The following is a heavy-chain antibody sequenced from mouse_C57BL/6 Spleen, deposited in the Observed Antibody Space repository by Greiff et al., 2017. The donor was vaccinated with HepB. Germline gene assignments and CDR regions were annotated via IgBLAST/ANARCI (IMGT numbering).Heavy chain of an antibody. CDR2: IYPGDGDT. V-gene: IGHV1-80*01. CDR3: ARYPIYDGYYDYAMDY. Sequence: VQLQQSGAELVKPGASVKISCKASGYAFSSYWMNWVKQRPGKGLEWIGQIYPGDGDTNYNGKFKGKATLTADKSSSTAYMQLSSLTSEDSAVYFWARYPIYDGYYDYAMDYWGQGTSVTVSS. D-gene: IGHD2-3*01. CDR1: GYAFSSYW. J-gene: IGHJ4*01.